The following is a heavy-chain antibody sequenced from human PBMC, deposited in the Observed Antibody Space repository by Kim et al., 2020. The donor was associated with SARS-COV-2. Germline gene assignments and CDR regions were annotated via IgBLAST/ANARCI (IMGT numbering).Heavy chain of an antibody. V-gene: IGHV4-34*01. CDR3: ARASAHYYYYYMDV. Sequence: NPSLKSRVTIAVDTSKNQFSLKLISVTAADTAVYYCARASAHYYYYYMDVWGKGTTVTVSS. J-gene: IGHJ6*03.